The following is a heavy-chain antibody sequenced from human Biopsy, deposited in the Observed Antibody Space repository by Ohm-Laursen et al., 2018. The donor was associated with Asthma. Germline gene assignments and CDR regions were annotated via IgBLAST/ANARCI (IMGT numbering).Heavy chain of an antibody. CDR3: ARGPEYVRGSGALDY. J-gene: IGHJ4*02. D-gene: IGHD2-15*01. Sequence: SVKVSCKASGGTFSSNSINWVRQAPGQGLEWMGRIIPIFGPTNYAQKFQGRVTISADDSTSTAYMELSSLSSEDTALYYCARGPEYVRGSGALDYWGQGTLVTVSS. CDR2: IIPIFGPT. V-gene: IGHV1-69*13. CDR1: GGTFSSNS.